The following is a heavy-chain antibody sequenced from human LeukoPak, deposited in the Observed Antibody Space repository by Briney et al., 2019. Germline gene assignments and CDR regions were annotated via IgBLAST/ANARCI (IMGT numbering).Heavy chain of an antibody. V-gene: IGHV1-69*01. J-gene: IGHJ5*02. CDR3: ARDGIVVVPAAKGGYNWFDP. Sequence: SVKVSCKASGGTFSSYAISWVRQAPGQGLEWMGGIIPIFGTANYAQKFQGRVTITADESTSPAYMELSSLRSEDTAVYYCARDGIVVVPAAKGGYNWFDPWGQGTLVTVSS. D-gene: IGHD2-2*01. CDR2: IIPIFGTA. CDR1: GGTFSSYA.